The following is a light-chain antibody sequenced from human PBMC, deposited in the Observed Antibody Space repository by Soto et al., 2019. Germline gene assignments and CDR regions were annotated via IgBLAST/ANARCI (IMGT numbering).Light chain of an antibody. J-gene: IGKJ5*01. Sequence: DIQMTQSPSTLSASVGDTVTITCRASQTINVWLAWYQQKPGKAPNLLIYKASTLESGVPSRFRGSGSGTEFALTISSLQPDDFATYYCQQYNSYSLITFGQGTRLEIK. V-gene: IGKV1-5*03. CDR3: QQYNSYSLIT. CDR2: KAS. CDR1: QTINVW.